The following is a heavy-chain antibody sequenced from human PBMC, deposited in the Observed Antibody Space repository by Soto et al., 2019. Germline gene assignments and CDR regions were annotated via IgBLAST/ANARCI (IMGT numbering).Heavy chain of an antibody. V-gene: IGHV1-69*04. J-gene: IGHJ4*02. Sequence: SVKVSCKASGGTFSSYTISWVRQAPGQGLEWMGRIIPILGIANYAQKFQGRVTITADKSTSTAYMELSSLRSEDTAVYYCARDGPGYYDSSGYYYFDYWGQGTLVTVSS. CDR3: ARDGPGYYDSSGYYYFDY. CDR2: IIPILGIA. CDR1: GGTFSSYT. D-gene: IGHD3-22*01.